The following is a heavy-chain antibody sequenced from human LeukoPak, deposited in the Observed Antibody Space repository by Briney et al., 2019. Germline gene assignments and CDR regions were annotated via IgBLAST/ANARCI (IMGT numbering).Heavy chain of an antibody. CDR2: ISWDGGGT. D-gene: IGHD6-19*01. CDR1: GFTFDDYT. J-gene: IGHJ4*02. Sequence: GGSLRLSCAASGFTFDDYTMHWVRQAPGKGLEWVSLISWDGGGTYYADSVKGRFTISRDNSKNTLYLQMNSLRAEDTAVYYCAKIPVAYSEDYFDYWGQGTLVTVSS. CDR3: AKIPVAYSEDYFDY. V-gene: IGHV3-43*01.